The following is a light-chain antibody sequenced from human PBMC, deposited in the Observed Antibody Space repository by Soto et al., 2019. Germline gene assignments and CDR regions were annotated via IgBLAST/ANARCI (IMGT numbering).Light chain of an antibody. CDR2: DVT. Sequence: QSVLTQPASVSGSPGQSITMSCTGTSSDVGGYNYVSWHQQHPVKAPKLMIYDVTNRPSGASDRFSGSKSGNTASLTISGLQAEDEADYYCSSYTSSSTPYVFGTGTKVTVL. CDR1: SSDVGGYNY. CDR3: SSYTSSSTPYV. V-gene: IGLV2-14*01. J-gene: IGLJ1*01.